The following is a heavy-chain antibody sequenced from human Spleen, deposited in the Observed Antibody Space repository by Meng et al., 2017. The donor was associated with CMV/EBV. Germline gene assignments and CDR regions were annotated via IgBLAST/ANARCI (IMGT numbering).Heavy chain of an antibody. J-gene: IGHJ6*02. CDR3: ARGGLRFLEWLKYTMDV. CDR1: GFTFSDSY. Sequence: GGSLRLSCAASGFTFSDSYMSWIRQAPGKGLEWVSYISSSGTTIYYADSVKGRFTISRDDAKNSLFLQMDSLRAEDTAVYYCARGGLRFLEWLKYTMDVWGQGTTVTVSS. D-gene: IGHD3-3*01. CDR2: ISSSGTTI. V-gene: IGHV3-11*01.